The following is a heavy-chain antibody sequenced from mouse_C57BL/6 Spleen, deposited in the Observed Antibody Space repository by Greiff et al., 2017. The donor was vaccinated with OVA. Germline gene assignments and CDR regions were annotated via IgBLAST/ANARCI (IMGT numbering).Heavy chain of an antibody. Sequence: EVKLMESGPELVKPGASVKIPCKASGYTFTDYNMDWVKQSHGKSLEWIGDINPNNGGTIYNQKFKGKATLTVDKSSSTAYMELRSLTSEDTAVYYCARGGGYYGSSTKYFDVWGTGTTVTVSS. CDR1: GYTFTDYN. V-gene: IGHV1-18*01. J-gene: IGHJ1*03. CDR2: INPNNGGT. CDR3: ARGGGYYGSSTKYFDV. D-gene: IGHD1-1*01.